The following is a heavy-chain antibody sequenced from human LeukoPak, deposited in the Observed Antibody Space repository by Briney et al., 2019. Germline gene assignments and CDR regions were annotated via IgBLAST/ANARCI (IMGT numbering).Heavy chain of an antibody. D-gene: IGHD6-13*01. CDR1: GFSFSSYW. Sequence: GGSLRLSCAASGFSFSSYWMTWVRQAPGKGLEWVASIKQDGSEKYYVDSVKGRFTISRDNAKNSLYLQMNSLRAEDTAVYYCARGGPGIAAAAPRYWGQGTLVTVSS. V-gene: IGHV3-7*03. CDR3: ARGGPGIAAAAPRY. J-gene: IGHJ4*02. CDR2: IKQDGSEK.